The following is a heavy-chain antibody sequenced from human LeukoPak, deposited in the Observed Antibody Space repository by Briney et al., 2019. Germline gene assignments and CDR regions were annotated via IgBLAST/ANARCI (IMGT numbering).Heavy chain of an antibody. J-gene: IGHJ4*02. CDR2: FSGTSTLT. V-gene: IGHV3-23*01. Sequence: GGSLRLSCAASGFYFSHYGMSWVRQSPGKGLEWVSTFSGTSTLTYYADSVKGRFTISRDDSKNVLYLQMNSLRDEDTAVYYCAKGDSYYDFLTCFDFWGPGTLITVSS. CDR3: AKGDSYYDFLTCFDF. D-gene: IGHD3-9*01. CDR1: GFYFSHYG.